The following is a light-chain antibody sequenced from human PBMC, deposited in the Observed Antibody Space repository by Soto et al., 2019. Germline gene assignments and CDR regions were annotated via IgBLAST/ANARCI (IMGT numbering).Light chain of an antibody. Sequence: EIVLTQSPATLSVSPGERATLSCRASESVRTSLAWYQQKPGRSPSLIIYGASNRATGLPARFSGSGSGTEFTLTISSLQSEDFAVYYCQQYSDWPRTFGQGTKLEFK. CDR3: QQYSDWPRT. J-gene: IGKJ1*01. CDR1: ESVRTS. CDR2: GAS. V-gene: IGKV3-15*01.